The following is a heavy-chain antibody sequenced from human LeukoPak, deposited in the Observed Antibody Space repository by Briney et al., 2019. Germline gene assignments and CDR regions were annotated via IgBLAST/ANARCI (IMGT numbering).Heavy chain of an antibody. V-gene: IGHV3-7*03. Sequence: GGSLRLSCAASGFTFSSYWMSWVRQAPGKGLEWVANIKQDGSEKYYVDSVKGRFTISRDNAKNSLYLQMNSLRAEDTAAYYCARRTYCGGDCYYEDYWGQGTLVTVSS. CDR3: ARRTYCGGDCYYEDY. D-gene: IGHD2-21*02. J-gene: IGHJ4*02. CDR1: GFTFSSYW. CDR2: IKQDGSEK.